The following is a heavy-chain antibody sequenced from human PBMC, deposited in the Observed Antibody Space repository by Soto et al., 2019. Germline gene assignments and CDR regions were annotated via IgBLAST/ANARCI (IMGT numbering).Heavy chain of an antibody. J-gene: IGHJ4*02. D-gene: IGHD3-3*01. Sequence: EVQLLESGGGLVQPGGSLRLSCAASGFTFSSYAMSWVRQAPGKGLEWVSAISGSGGSTYYADSVKGRFTISRDNSKNTLYMQMNNLRPEDTAVYFCAKEPRKGIFWRGHWGQGTLVTVSS. CDR1: GFTFSSYA. V-gene: IGHV3-23*01. CDR2: ISGSGGST. CDR3: AKEPRKGIFWRGH.